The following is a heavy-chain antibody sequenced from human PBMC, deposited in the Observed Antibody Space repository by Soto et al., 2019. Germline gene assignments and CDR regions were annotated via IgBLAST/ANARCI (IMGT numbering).Heavy chain of an antibody. CDR3: ARDDYYGSGSPYYYYGMDV. CDR1: GGTFSSYA. J-gene: IGHJ6*02. CDR2: IIPIFGTA. Sequence: QVQLVQSGAEVKKPGSSVKVSCKASGGTFSSYAISWVRQAPGQGLEWMGGIIPIFGTANYAQKFQGRVTITADKSTSTAYMELSSLSSEATAVYYCARDDYYGSGSPYYYYGMDVWGQGTTVTVSS. D-gene: IGHD3-10*01. V-gene: IGHV1-69*06.